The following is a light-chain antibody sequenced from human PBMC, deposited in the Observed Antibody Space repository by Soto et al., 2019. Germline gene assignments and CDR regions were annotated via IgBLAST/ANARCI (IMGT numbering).Light chain of an antibody. V-gene: IGKV3-15*01. CDR1: QSVSSK. CDR3: QQYNTWPPIT. J-gene: IGKJ5*01. Sequence: EIVMTQSPATLSVSPGERATLSCRASQSVSSKLAWYQQKPGQAPRLLIYGASTRATGIPARFSGSGSGTEITLTISSLQSEDFAIYYCQQYNTWPPITFGQGTRLEI. CDR2: GAS.